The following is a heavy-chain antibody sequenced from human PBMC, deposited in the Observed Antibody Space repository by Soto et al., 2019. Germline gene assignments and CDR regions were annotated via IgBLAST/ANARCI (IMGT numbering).Heavy chain of an antibody. V-gene: IGHV1-18*04. CDR3: ARDPPVVAAAFKDV. D-gene: IGHD6-13*01. CDR1: GYPFGNYG. J-gene: IGHJ6*02. Sequence: HLVQSGTEVKRPGASVKVSCKASGYPFGNYGISWVRQAPGQGLEWMGWISAYTGNTKYAQKVQGRVTLTTDTSSNTAYMELRSLRSEDTAVYYCARDPPVVAAAFKDVWGLGTTVIVS. CDR2: ISAYTGNT.